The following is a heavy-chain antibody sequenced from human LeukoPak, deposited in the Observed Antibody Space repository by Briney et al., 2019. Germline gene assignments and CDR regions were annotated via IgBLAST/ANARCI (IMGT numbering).Heavy chain of an antibody. V-gene: IGHV4-34*01. D-gene: IGHD4-17*01. CDR1: GGSFSGYY. CDR2: INHSGST. Sequence: SETLSLTCAVYGGSFSGYYWSWIRQPPGKGLEWIGEINHSGSTYYNPSLKSRVTISIDTSKNQFSLKLSSVTAADTAVYYCAFNPMTTVTSYYFDYWGQGTLVTVSS. CDR3: AFNPMTTVTSYYFDY. J-gene: IGHJ4*02.